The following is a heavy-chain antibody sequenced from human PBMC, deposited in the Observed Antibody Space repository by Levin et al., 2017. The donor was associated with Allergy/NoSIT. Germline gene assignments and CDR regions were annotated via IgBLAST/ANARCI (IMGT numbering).Heavy chain of an antibody. CDR3: ARMHYYGSDYYFDY. CDR2: LSSLRRP. D-gene: IGHD3-10*01. CDR1: GASISSYY. J-gene: IGHJ4*02. Sequence: LSFTCIVSGASISSYYWSWIRQPPGPFLSFLVSLSSLRRPPSQASLKSRVTISVDTSNNQFSLRLSSVTAADTAVYYCARMHYYGSDYYFDYWGQGTLVTVSS. V-gene: IGHV4-59*01.